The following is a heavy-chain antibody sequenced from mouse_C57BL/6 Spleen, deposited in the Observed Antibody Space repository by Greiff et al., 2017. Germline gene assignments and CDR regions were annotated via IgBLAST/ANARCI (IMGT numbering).Heavy chain of an antibody. CDR3: ARRRENGYYAFDY. CDR1: GYAFTNYL. Sequence: QVQLQQSGAELVRPGTSVKVSCKASGYAFTNYLIEWVKQRPGQGLEWIGVINPGSGGPNYNEKFKGKATLTADKSSSTAYMQLSSLTSEDSAVYFCARRRENGYYAFDYWGQGTTLTVSS. V-gene: IGHV1-54*01. J-gene: IGHJ2*01. D-gene: IGHD2-3*01. CDR2: INPGSGGP.